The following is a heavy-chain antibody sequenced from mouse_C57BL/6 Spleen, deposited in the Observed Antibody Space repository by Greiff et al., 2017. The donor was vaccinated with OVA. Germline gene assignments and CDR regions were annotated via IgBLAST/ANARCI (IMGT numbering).Heavy chain of an antibody. CDR1: GFTFSDYY. V-gene: IGHV5-16*01. J-gene: IGHJ2*01. CDR2: INYDGSST. Sequence: EVMLVESEGGLVQPGSSMKLSCTASGFTFSDYYMAWVRQVPEKGLEWVANINYDGSSTYYLDSLKSRFIISRDNAKNILYLQMSSLKSEDTATYYCAREGPYGSSLDYWGKGTTLTVSS. D-gene: IGHD1-1*01. CDR3: AREGPYGSSLDY.